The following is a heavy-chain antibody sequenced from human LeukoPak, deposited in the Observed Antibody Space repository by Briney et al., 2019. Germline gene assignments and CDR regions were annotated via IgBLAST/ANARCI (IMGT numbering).Heavy chain of an antibody. CDR2: ISVSGGST. CDR3: AKEGMVHSSGWYYY. CDR1: GFTLSSYA. Sequence: GGSLRLSCAASGFTLSSYAMSWVRQGPGKGLEWVSAISVSGGSTYYADSVKGRFTISRDNSKNTLYLQMNSLRAEDTAVYYCAKEGMVHSSGWYYYWGQGTLVTVSS. V-gene: IGHV3-23*01. D-gene: IGHD6-19*01. J-gene: IGHJ4*02.